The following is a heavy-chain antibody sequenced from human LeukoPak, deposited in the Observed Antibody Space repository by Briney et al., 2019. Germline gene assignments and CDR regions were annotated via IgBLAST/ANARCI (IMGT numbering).Heavy chain of an antibody. CDR2: ISSSGSTI. CDR3: ARDGKRITMVRGVIPLDY. D-gene: IGHD3-10*01. CDR1: GFTFSSYE. J-gene: IGHJ4*02. V-gene: IGHV3-48*03. Sequence: PGGSLRLSCAASGFTFSSYEMNWVRQAPGKGLEWVSYISSSGSTIYYADSVKGRFTISRDNAKNTLYLQMNSLRAEDTAVYYCARDGKRITMVRGVIPLDYWGQGTLVTVSS.